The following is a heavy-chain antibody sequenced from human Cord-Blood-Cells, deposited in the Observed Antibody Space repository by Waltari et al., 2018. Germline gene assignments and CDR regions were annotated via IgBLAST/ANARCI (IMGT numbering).Heavy chain of an antibody. CDR1: GFYFTTSR. Sequence: VHLVESGGGLVPPGVSLRRACSASGFYFTTSRIRCGRQAPGKGREWVANIKKDGSEKYYVDSVKGRFTISRDNAKNSLYLQMNSLRAEDTAVYYCAREGGIAAAGDYWGQGTLVTVSS. CDR2: IKKDGSEK. CDR3: AREGGIAAAGDY. J-gene: IGHJ4*02. D-gene: IGHD6-13*01. V-gene: IGHV3-7*01.